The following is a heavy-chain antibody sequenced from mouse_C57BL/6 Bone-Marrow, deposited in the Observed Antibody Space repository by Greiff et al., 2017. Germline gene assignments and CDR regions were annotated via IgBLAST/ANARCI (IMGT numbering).Heavy chain of an antibody. J-gene: IGHJ3*01. CDR2: FYPGSGSI. CDR1: GYTFTEYT. V-gene: IGHV1-62-2*01. Sequence: QVQLQQSGAELVKPGASVKLSCKASGYTFTEYTIHWVKQRSGQGLEWIGWFYPGSGSIKYNEKFKDKATLTADKSSSTVYMELSRLTSEDSAVYFCARHEDSYYYGSSLWFAYWGQGTLVTVSA. CDR3: ARHEDSYYYGSSLWFAY. D-gene: IGHD1-1*01.